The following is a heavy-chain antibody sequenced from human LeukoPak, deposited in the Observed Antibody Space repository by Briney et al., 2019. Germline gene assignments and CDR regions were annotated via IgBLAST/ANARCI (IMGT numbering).Heavy chain of an antibody. CDR3: ARDGSMPYDY. Sequence: ASVKVSCKASGYTFTTYYTHWVRQAPGQGLEWMGWINPNSGGTSYAQKFQGRVTMTRDTSISTAYMELSSLRSDDTAVYYCARDGSMPYDYWGQGTLVTVSS. D-gene: IGHD2/OR15-2a*01. CDR1: GYTFTTYY. CDR2: INPNSGGT. J-gene: IGHJ4*02. V-gene: IGHV1-2*02.